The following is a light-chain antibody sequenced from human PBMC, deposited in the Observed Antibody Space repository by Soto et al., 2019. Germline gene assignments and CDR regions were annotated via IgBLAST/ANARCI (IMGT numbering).Light chain of an antibody. CDR3: QQLNSYPHT. CDR1: QSVRNK. V-gene: IGKV3-15*01. Sequence: EIVMTQSPATLSASPGERATLSCRASQSVRNKLAWYQQKPGQAPRLLIYGASTRATGIPARFSGSGSGTDFTLTISSLQSEDFATYYCQQLNSYPHTFGQGTRLEIK. CDR2: GAS. J-gene: IGKJ5*01.